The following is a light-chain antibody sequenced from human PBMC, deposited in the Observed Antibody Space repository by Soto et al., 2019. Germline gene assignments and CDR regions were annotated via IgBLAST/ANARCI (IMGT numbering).Light chain of an antibody. CDR1: QTISSY. V-gene: IGKV1-39*01. J-gene: IGKJ2*01. CDR2: AAS. Sequence: DIQMTQSPSSLSASVGDRVTITCRASQTISSYLNWYQQNPGKAPKLLIYAASSLQSGVPTRFSGSGSGTALTLTISSLQPEDFATYYCQQSSHIPYTFGQGTKLEIK. CDR3: QQSSHIPYT.